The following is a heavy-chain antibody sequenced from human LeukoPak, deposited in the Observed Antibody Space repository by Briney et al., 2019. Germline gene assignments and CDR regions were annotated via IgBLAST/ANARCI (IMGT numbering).Heavy chain of an antibody. D-gene: IGHD6-13*01. V-gene: IGHV3-66*02. CDR3: AGEIAAAGRFDY. CDR1: GFTVSSSY. CDR2: IYSGGST. J-gene: IGHJ4*02. Sequence: GGSLRLSCAASGFTVSSSYMSWVRQAPGKGLEWVSVIYSGGSTYYADSVKGRFTISRDNSKNTLYLQMNSLRAEDTAAYYCAGEIAAAGRFDYWGQGTLVTVSS.